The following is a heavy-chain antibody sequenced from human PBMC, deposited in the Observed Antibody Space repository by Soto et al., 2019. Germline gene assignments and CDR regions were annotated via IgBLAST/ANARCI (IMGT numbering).Heavy chain of an antibody. CDR3: ARDVYGDYFKLGAFDI. CDR1: GYTFTSYA. D-gene: IGHD4-17*01. J-gene: IGHJ3*02. Sequence: ASVKVSCKASGYTFTSYAMHWVRQAPGQRLEWMGWINAGNGNTKYSQKFQGRVTITRDTSASTAYMELSSLRSEDTAVYYCARDVYGDYFKLGAFDIWGQGTMVTVSS. CDR2: INAGNGNT. V-gene: IGHV1-3*01.